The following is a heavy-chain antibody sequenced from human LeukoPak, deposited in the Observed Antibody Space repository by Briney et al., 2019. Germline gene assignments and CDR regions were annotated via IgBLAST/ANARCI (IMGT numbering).Heavy chain of an antibody. CDR1: GGSISTYS. V-gene: IGHV4-59*01. CDR3: ARDAGGTWFDP. J-gene: IGHJ5*02. Sequence: PSETLSLTCTVSGGSISTYSWNWIRQSPGKGLEWIGYVKNNGGIYSSPSLRSRVTVSLDTSKNQFSLRMTSVTAADTAVYYCARDAGGTWFDPWGQGTLVTVSS. CDR2: VKNNGGI.